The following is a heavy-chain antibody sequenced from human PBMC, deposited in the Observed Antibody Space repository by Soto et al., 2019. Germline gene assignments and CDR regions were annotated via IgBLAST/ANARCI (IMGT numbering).Heavy chain of an antibody. V-gene: IGHV3-66*01. J-gene: IGHJ4*02. CDR3: AKRKYCSSTTCFDY. CDR2: MYSDGNT. D-gene: IGHD2-2*01. Sequence: EVQLEESGGALVQPGGSLRLSCAASGFTVGISYMTWVRHIPGNGLEWVSIMYSDGNTYYAASVKGRFTISRDNSKNTLYLQMSSLRAEDTAVYYCAKRKYCSSTTCFDYWGQGTLVTVSS. CDR1: GFTVGISY.